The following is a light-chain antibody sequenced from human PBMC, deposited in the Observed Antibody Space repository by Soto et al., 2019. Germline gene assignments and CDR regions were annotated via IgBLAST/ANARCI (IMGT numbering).Light chain of an antibody. CDR2: DVS. Sequence: EIVLTQSPGTLSLSPGERATLSCRSSQSVSSNYLAWYQQKPDQAPRLVIYDVSGRATGIPDRFSGSGSGTDFTLTISRLEPEDFAVYYCQQYGRSPTFGQGIKVEMK. J-gene: IGKJ1*01. CDR3: QQYGRSPT. CDR1: QSVSSNY. V-gene: IGKV3-20*01.